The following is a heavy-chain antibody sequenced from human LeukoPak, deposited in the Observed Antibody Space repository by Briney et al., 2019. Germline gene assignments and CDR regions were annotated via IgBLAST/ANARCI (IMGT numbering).Heavy chain of an antibody. Sequence: PGRSLRLSCAASGFTFDEYAMHWVRQVPGKGLEWVSGISWNSGTIGYADSVKGRFTISRDNAKNSLYLQMNSLRAEDTALYYCAKADCSRTTCYLLDYWGQGTLVTVSS. CDR1: GFTFDEYA. D-gene: IGHD2-2*01. V-gene: IGHV3-9*01. CDR3: AKADCSRTTCYLLDY. CDR2: ISWNSGTI. J-gene: IGHJ4*02.